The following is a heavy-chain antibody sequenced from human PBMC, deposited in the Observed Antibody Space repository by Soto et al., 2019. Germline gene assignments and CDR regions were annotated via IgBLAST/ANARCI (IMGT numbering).Heavy chain of an antibody. J-gene: IGHJ6*02. V-gene: IGHV4-34*01. CDR2: INHSGST. D-gene: IGHD3-3*01. CDR1: GGSFSGYY. CDR3: ATFWSGYRPYYYYGMDV. Sequence: QVQLQQWGAGLLKPSETLSLTCAVYGGSFSGYYWSWIRQPPGKGLEWIGEINHSGSTNYNPSLKSRVTISVDTSKNKFSLKLSSVTAADTAVYYCATFWSGYRPYYYYGMDVWGQGTTVTVSS.